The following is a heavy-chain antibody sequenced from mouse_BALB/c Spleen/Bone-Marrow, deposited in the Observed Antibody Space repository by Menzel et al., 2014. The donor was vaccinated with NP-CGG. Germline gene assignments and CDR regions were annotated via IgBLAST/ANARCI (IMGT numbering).Heavy chain of an antibody. CDR1: GYTFTSYW. CDR3: AGRAVKYFDY. J-gene: IGHJ2*01. Sequence: QVQLQQSGAELAKPGASVKLSCKASGYTFTSYWMHWVKQRPGQGLEWIGYINPSTGYTEYNQNFKDKAPLTVAKSSTSLYMQLRSPAAKDSAVYYCAGRAVKYFDYWGQGTTLTVSS. V-gene: IGHV1-7*01. D-gene: IGHD2-2*01. CDR2: INPSTGYT.